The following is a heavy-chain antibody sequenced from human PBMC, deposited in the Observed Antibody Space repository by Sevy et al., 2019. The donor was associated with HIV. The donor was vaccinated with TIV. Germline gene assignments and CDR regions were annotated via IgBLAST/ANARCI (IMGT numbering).Heavy chain of an antibody. D-gene: IGHD3-3*01. J-gene: IGHJ3*02. CDR1: GFNFSSYG. CDR2: ISYDGSSK. Sequence: GESLKISCAASGFNFSSYGMHWVRQAPGKGLEWVAVISYDGSSKYYTESVKGRFTISRDNSKNTLYLQISSLGAEDTAVYYCAKESGSYYDFWSGHDAFDIWGQGTMVTVSS. V-gene: IGHV3-30*18. CDR3: AKESGSYYDFWSGHDAFDI.